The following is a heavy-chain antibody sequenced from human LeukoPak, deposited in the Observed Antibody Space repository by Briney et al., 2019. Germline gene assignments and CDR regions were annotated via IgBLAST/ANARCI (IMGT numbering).Heavy chain of an antibody. CDR2: IHYSGST. J-gene: IGHJ3*02. CDR3: ARARVGATSDDALDI. D-gene: IGHD1-26*01. V-gene: IGHV4-59*01. CDR1: GGSMSTYY. Sequence: SETLYLTCTVSGGSMSTYYWSWIRQPPGKGLGWIGYIHYSGSTSYNPSLRSRVTISGDMSKNQFSLKLSSVIAADTAVYYCARARVGATSDDALDIWGQGTMVTVSS.